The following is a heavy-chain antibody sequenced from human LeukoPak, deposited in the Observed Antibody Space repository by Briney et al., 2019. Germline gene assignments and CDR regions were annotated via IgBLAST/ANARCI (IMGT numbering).Heavy chain of an antibody. V-gene: IGHV3-30*03. CDR2: ISFDGSKN. D-gene: IGHD5-12*01. J-gene: IGHJ3*02. CDR3: AGGLRSDAFDM. Sequence: GRSLRLSCAASGFTFSSYAMHWVRQAPGKGLEWVAIISFDGSKNYITNSVKGRFTISRDNPKNTLYLQMNSLRVEDTAVYYCAGGLRSDAFDMWGQGTMVTVSS. CDR1: GFTFSSYA.